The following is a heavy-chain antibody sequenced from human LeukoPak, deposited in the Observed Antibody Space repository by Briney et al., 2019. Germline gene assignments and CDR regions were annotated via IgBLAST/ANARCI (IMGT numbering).Heavy chain of an antibody. J-gene: IGHJ4*02. D-gene: IGHD1-26*01. CDR1: GFTFSNYW. CDR3: ATVTGSYYAHAFDY. Sequence: GSLRLSCAGSGFTFSNYWMRWVRQAPGKGLEWVANIKQDGSENYYVDSVRGRFTISRDNAKKSLYLQMNSLRAEDTAVYFCATVTGSYYAHAFDYWGQGTLVTVSS. V-gene: IGHV3-7*01. CDR2: IKQDGSEN.